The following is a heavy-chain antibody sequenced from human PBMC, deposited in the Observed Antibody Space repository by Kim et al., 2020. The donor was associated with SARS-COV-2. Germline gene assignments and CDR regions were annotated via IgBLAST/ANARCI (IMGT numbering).Heavy chain of an antibody. CDR2: IKQDGSEK. Sequence: GGSLRLSCAASGFTFSSYWMSWVRQAPGKGLEWVANIKQDGSEKYYVDSVKGRFTISRDNAKNSLYLQMNSLRAEDTAVYYCARDRGYYDFWSGYYWGQGTLVTVSS. V-gene: IGHV3-7*03. CDR1: GFTFSSYW. D-gene: IGHD3-3*01. J-gene: IGHJ4*02. CDR3: ARDRGYYDFWSGYY.